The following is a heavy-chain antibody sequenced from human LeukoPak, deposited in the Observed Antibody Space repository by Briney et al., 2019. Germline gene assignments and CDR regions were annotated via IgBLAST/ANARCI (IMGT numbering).Heavy chain of an antibody. CDR2: IIPIFGTA. D-gene: IGHD5-24*01. Sequence: GASVEVSCKASGGTLSTYAISWVRQAPGQGLEWMGGIIPIFGTANYAQKFQGRVTITTDESTSTAYMELSSLRSEDTAVYYCARVPPYNNYYYYYMDVWGKGTTVTVSS. CDR3: ARVPPYNNYYYYYMDV. CDR1: GGTLSTYA. V-gene: IGHV1-69*05. J-gene: IGHJ6*03.